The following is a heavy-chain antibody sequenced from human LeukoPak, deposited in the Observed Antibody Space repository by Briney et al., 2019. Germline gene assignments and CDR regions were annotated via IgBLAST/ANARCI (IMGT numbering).Heavy chain of an antibody. CDR1: GFTFSSYA. Sequence: PGGSLRLSCAASGFTFSSYAMHWVRQAPGKGLEWVAVISYDGSNKYYADSVKGRFTISRDNSQNTLYLQMNSLRAEDTAVYYCARSASDYWGQGTLVTVSS. J-gene: IGHJ4*02. CDR3: ARSASDY. V-gene: IGHV3-30-3*01. CDR2: ISYDGSNK.